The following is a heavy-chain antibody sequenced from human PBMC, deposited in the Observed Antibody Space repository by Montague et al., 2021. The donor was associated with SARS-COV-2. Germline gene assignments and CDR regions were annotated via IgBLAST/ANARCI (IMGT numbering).Heavy chain of an antibody. CDR3: AREGVGATTNDAFDT. V-gene: IGHV4-34*01. Sequence: SETLSLTCAVYGGSFSGYYWSWIRQPPGKGLEWIGEINHSGSTNYNPSLKSRVTISVDTSKNQFSLKLSSVTAADTAVYYCAREGVGATTNDAFDTWGQGTMVTVSS. CDR1: GGSFSGYY. CDR2: INHSGST. J-gene: IGHJ3*02. D-gene: IGHD1-26*01.